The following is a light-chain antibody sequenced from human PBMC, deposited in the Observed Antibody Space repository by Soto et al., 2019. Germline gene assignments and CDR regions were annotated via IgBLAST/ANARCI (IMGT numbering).Light chain of an antibody. V-gene: IGKV4-1*01. CDR2: WAS. J-gene: IGKJ3*01. CDR1: QSVLYSSNNRNY. Sequence: DIVMTQSPDSLAVSLGERATINCKSSQSVLYSSNNRNYLAWYRQKPGQPPKLLVYWASTRESGVTDRFSGSGSGTDFTLTISSLQAEDVAVYYCQQYSTTPFTFGHGTKVDIK. CDR3: QQYSTTPFT.